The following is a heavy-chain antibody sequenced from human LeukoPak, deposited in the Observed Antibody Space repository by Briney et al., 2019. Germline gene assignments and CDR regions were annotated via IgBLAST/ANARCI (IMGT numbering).Heavy chain of an antibody. V-gene: IGHV4-39*01. J-gene: IGHJ4*02. CDR3: VTPGAHQYYFDY. CDR2: IYYSGST. Sequence: KPSETLSLTCTVSGGSISSSSYYWGWIRQPPGKGLEWIGSIYYSGSTYYNPSLKSRVTISVDTSKNQFSLKLSSVTAADTAVYYCVTPGAHQYYFDYWGQGTLVTVSS. D-gene: IGHD1-14*01. CDR1: GGSISSSSYY.